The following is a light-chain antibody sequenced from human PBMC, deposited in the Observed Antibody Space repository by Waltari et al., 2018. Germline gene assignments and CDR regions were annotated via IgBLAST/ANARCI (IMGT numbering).Light chain of an antibody. J-gene: IGLJ2*01. V-gene: IGLV2-11*01. CDR2: DVT. Sequence: QSALTQPRSVSGSPGQSVAISCTGTSSDVGGYNYVSWYHPPPGKAPKLMIYDVTKRPSGVPDRFSGSKSGNTASLTISGLQADDEADYYCCSYAGPFGGGTKLTVL. CDR3: CSYAGP. CDR1: SSDVGGYNY.